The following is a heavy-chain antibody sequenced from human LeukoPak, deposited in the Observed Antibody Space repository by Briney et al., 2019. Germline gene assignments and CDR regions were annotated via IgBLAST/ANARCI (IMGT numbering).Heavy chain of an antibody. CDR2: INPNSGGT. CDR3: ARVDWLQLIPFDY. J-gene: IGHJ4*02. V-gene: IGHV1-2*02. CDR1: GYTFTGYF. D-gene: IGHD5-24*01. Sequence: ASVKVSCKVSGYTFTGYFIHWVRQAPGQGLEWMGWINPNSGGTSYAQKFQGRVTMTTDTSISTAYMELSSLRSDDTAVYYCARVDWLQLIPFDYWGQGTLVTVSS.